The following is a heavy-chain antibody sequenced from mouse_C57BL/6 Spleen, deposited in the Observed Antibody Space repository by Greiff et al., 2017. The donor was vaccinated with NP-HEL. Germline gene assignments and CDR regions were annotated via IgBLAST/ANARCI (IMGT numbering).Heavy chain of an antibody. V-gene: IGHV1-26*01. J-gene: IGHJ4*01. D-gene: IGHD2-3*01. Sequence: EVQLQQSGPELVKPGASVKISCKASGYTFTDYYMNWVKQSHGKSLEWIGDINPNNGGTSYNQKFKGKATLTVDKSSSTAYMELRSLTSEDSAVYYCALYDGYYGSLSYAMDYWGQGTSVTVSS. CDR3: ALYDGYYGSLSYAMDY. CDR2: INPNNGGT. CDR1: GYTFTDYY.